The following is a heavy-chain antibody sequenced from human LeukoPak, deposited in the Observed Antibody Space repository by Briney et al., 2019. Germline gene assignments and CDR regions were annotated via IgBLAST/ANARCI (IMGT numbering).Heavy chain of an antibody. V-gene: IGHV1-2*04. CDR2: INPNSGGT. D-gene: IGHD3-22*01. J-gene: IGHJ4*02. CDR1: GYTFTGYY. Sequence: ASVKVSCKASGYTFTGYYMHWVRQAPGQGLGGMGGINPNSGGTNYAQKFQGWVTMTRDTSISTAYMELSRLRSDDTAVYYCARDHYDSSGYYPDWGQGTLVTVSS. CDR3: ARDHYDSSGYYPD.